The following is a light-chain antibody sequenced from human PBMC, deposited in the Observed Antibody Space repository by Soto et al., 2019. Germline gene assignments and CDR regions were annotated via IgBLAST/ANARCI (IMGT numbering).Light chain of an antibody. V-gene: IGKV3-15*01. J-gene: IGKJ1*01. CDR2: GAS. CDR3: QQYNNWPRT. Sequence: EILMTQSPATLSVSPGERVTLSCRASQSVSSYLAWYQQKPGQPPRRLIYGASTRATGIPARFSGSGSGTEFTLTIGSLQSEDFAVYYCQQYNNWPRTFGQGTKVDIK. CDR1: QSVSSY.